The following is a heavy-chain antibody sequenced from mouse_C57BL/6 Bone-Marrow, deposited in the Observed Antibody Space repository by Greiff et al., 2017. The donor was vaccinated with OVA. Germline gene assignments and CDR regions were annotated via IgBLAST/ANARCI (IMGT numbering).Heavy chain of an antibody. V-gene: IGHV1-82*01. J-gene: IGHJ3*01. D-gene: IGHD4-1*02. CDR3: ASRNWDCFAY. CDR2: IYPGDGDT. Sequence: QVQLQQSGPELVKPGASVKISCKASGYAFSSSWMNWVKQRPGKGLEWIGRIYPGDGDTDYNGKFKGKATLTADKSSSTAYMQLSSLTSEDSAVXFCASRNWDCFAYWGQGTLVTVSA. CDR1: GYAFSSSW.